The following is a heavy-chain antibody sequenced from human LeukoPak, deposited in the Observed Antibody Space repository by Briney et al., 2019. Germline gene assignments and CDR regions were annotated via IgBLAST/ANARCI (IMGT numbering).Heavy chain of an antibody. Sequence: SETLSLTCTVSGGSISSSSYYWGWIRQPPGKGLEWIGSIYYSGNTYYNPSLKSRVTISVDTSKNQFSLKLSSVTAADTAVYYCARWYYYDSSGYYWDYWGQGTLVTVFS. V-gene: IGHV4-39*01. CDR1: GGSISSSSYY. CDR2: IYYSGNT. J-gene: IGHJ4*02. D-gene: IGHD3-22*01. CDR3: ARWYYYDSSGYYWDY.